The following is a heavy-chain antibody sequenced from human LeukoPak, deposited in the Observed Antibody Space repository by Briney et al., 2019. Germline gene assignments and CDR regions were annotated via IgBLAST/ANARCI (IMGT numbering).Heavy chain of an antibody. V-gene: IGHV3-21*01. CDR3: ARGPYGSSGTPDAFDI. D-gene: IGHD3-10*01. CDR1: GFAFSTYS. Sequence: GGSLRLSCAASGFAFSTYSMNWVRLAPGQGLEWVSSISSSSSYIHYADSVKGRFTISRDNSKNMLYLQMNSLRAEDTAVYYCARGPYGSSGTPDAFDIWGQGTMVTVSS. CDR2: ISSSSSYI. J-gene: IGHJ3*02.